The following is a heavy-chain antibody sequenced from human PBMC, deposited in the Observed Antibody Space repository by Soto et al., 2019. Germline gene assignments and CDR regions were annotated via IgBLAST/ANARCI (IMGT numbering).Heavy chain of an antibody. V-gene: IGHV3-48*02. CDR2: INSGSGTT. D-gene: IGHD3-22*01. CDR3: ARDIIVMSRTGMDV. J-gene: IGHJ6*02. Sequence: EEQLVESGGGLVRPGGSLRLSCAASDFTFSIYTMNWVRQAPGKGLEWLAYINSGSGTTHYADSVKGRFTISRDDAQKSLFLQMINLRDDDTAVYYCARDIIVMSRTGMDVWGQGTTVTVSS. CDR1: DFTFSIYT.